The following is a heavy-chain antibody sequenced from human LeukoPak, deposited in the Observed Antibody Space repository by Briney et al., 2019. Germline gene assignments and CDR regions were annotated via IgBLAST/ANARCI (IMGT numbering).Heavy chain of an antibody. D-gene: IGHD3-22*01. CDR1: GFTFSSYA. J-gene: IGHJ4*02. CDR3: ARDQVYYYDSSARVWPKDY. Sequence: GGSLRLSCAASGFTFSSYAMSWVRQAPGKGLEWVSAISGSGSSTYYADSVKGRFTISRDNAKNSLYLQMNSLRAEDTAVYYCARDQVYYYDSSARVWPKDYWGQGTLVTVSS. V-gene: IGHV3-23*01. CDR2: ISGSGSST.